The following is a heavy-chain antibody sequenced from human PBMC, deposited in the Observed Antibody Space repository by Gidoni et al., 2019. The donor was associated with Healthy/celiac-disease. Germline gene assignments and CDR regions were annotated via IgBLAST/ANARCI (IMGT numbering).Heavy chain of an antibody. J-gene: IGHJ4*02. CDR3: TRETIFGEFDY. CDR1: GFTFGDYA. V-gene: IGHV3-49*05. D-gene: IGHD3-3*01. CDR2: IRSKAYGGTI. Sequence: EVQLVESGGGFVKPGRYLRLSCTASGFTFGDYAMSWFRQAPGKGLEWVVCIRSKAYGGTIEYSASVKGRYTSSRDDSKSIAYLQMNSLKTEDTAVYYCTRETIFGEFDYWGQGTLVTVSP.